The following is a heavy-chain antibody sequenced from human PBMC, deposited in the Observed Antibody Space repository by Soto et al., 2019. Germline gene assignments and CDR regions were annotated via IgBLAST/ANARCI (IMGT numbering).Heavy chain of an antibody. D-gene: IGHD6-13*01. CDR3: ARGNGIAAAGVYYFDY. Sequence: SVKVSCKASGGTFSSYAISWVLQAPGQGLEWMGGIIPIFGTANYAQKFQGRVTITADESTSTAYMELSSLRSEDTAVYYCARGNGIAAAGVYYFDYWGQGTLVTVSS. CDR2: IIPIFGTA. J-gene: IGHJ4*02. V-gene: IGHV1-69*13. CDR1: GGTFSSYA.